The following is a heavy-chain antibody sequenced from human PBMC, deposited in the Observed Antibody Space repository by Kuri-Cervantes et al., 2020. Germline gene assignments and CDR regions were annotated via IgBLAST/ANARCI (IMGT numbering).Heavy chain of an antibody. CDR3: ARVPYGDYGALFY. V-gene: IGHV1-18*01. CDR1: GYTFTSYG. CDR2: ISAYNGNT. Sequence: PSVKVSCKASGYTFTSYGISWVRQAPGQGLEWMGWISAYNGNTNYVQKLQGRVTMTTDTSTSTAYMELSSLRSEDTAVYYCARVPYGDYGALFYWGQGTLVTVSS. J-gene: IGHJ4*02. D-gene: IGHD4-17*01.